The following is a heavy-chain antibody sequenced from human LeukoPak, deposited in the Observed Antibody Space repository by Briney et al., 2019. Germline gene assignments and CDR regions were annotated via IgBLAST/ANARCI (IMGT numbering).Heavy chain of an antibody. Sequence: SETLSLTCTVSGGSVSSGSYYWSWIRQPPGKGLEWIGDIYYSGSTNYNPSLKSRVTISVDTSKNQFSLKLNSVTAADTAVYYCARGLRSIYYYDSSGYYYWGQGTLVTVSS. D-gene: IGHD3-22*01. CDR3: ARGLRSIYYYDSSGYYY. CDR2: IYYSGST. V-gene: IGHV4-61*01. J-gene: IGHJ4*02. CDR1: GGSVSSGSYY.